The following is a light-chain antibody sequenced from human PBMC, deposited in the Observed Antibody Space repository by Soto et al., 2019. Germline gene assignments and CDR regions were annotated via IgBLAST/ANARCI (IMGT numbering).Light chain of an antibody. J-gene: IGKJ1*01. Sequence: IQMTQSPSTLSASVGDRVIFTCRASQSISTWLAWYQQKPGKAPKLLISAASRLQSGVPSRFSGRGSGTDFTLTISSLQPEDFATYYCLQDYDYPRTFGQGTKVELK. CDR1: QSISTW. CDR3: LQDYDYPRT. CDR2: AAS. V-gene: IGKV1-6*01.